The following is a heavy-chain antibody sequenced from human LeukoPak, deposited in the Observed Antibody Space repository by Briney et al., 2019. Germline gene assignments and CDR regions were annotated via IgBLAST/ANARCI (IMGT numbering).Heavy chain of an antibody. CDR3: ARAAELLWFGESNWFDP. V-gene: IGHV5-10-1*01. J-gene: IGHJ5*02. D-gene: IGHD3-10*01. CDR2: IDPSDSYT. Sequence: GESLRISCKGSGYSFTSYWISWVRQMPGKGLEWMGRIDPSDSYTNYSPSFQGHVTISADKSICTAYLQWSSLKASDTAMYYCARAAELLWFGESNWFDPWGQGTLVTVSS. CDR1: GYSFTSYW.